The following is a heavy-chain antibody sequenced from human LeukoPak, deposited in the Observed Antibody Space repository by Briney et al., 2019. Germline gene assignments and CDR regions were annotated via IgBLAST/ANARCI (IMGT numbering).Heavy chain of an antibody. CDR1: GFTFSSYS. D-gene: IGHD3-16*02. CDR2: ISSTSSYI. Sequence: GGSLRLSCAASGFTFSSYSMNWLRQAPGKGLEWVSSISSTSSYINYEDSVKVRFTISRDNAKNSLYLQMNSLSAEDTDVYYCARDTPPYYDYVWGSYRYHAKFGYWGQGTLVTVSS. J-gene: IGHJ4*02. V-gene: IGHV3-21*01. CDR3: ARDTPPYYDYVWGSYRYHAKFGY.